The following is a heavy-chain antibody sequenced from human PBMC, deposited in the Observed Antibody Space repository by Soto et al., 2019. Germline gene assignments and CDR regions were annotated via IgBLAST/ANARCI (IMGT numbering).Heavy chain of an antibody. J-gene: IGHJ4*02. D-gene: IGHD6-19*01. Sequence: AGSLRLSCAVSGITFNNYWMHWIRQTPGKGLVWVSHINNVASIINYANSVKGRFTISRDNAGNTVYLQMNSLGVEDTATYYCASDEGSGLKYWGQGTSVTVSS. CDR3: ASDEGSGLKY. CDR2: INNVASII. V-gene: IGHV3-74*01. CDR1: GITFNNYW.